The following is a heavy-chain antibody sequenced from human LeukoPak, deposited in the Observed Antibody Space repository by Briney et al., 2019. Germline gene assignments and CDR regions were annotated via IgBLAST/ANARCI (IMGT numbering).Heavy chain of an antibody. V-gene: IGHV3-66*01. CDR2: IYSGGST. Sequence: GGSLRLSCAASGFTVSSNYMSWVRQAPGKGLEWVSVIYSGGSTYYADSVKGRFTISRDNSKNTLYLQMNSLRAEDTAVYYCARIEAAVSRAYYFDYWGQGTLVTVSS. D-gene: IGHD6-13*01. CDR3: ARIEAAVSRAYYFDY. CDR1: GFTVSSNY. J-gene: IGHJ4*02.